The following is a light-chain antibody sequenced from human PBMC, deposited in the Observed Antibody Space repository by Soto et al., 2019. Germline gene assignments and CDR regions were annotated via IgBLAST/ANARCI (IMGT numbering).Light chain of an antibody. V-gene: IGLV2-14*01. CDR2: DVT. CDR3: SSYTSSSTYV. Sequence: QSALTQPASVSGSPGQSITISCTGTSSDVAGYNYVSWYQQHPNKAPKFMIYDVTNRPSGVSNRFSGSKSGNTASLTISGIQAEDEADYYCSSYTSSSTYVFGTGTKLTVL. J-gene: IGLJ1*01. CDR1: SSDVAGYNY.